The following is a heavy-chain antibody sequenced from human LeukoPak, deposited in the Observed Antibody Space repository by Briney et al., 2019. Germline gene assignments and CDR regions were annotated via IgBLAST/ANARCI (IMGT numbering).Heavy chain of an antibody. CDR3: ARQGEYSSSLSFDY. J-gene: IGHJ4*02. CDR1: GGSVSSGSYY. D-gene: IGHD6-6*01. CDR2: IYYSGST. V-gene: IGHV4-31*03. Sequence: PSETLSLTCTVSGGSVSSGSYYWSWIRQPPGKGLEWIGYIYYSGSTYYNPSLKSRVTISVDTSKNQFSLKLSSVTAADTAVYYCARQGEYSSSLSFDYWGQGTLVTVSS.